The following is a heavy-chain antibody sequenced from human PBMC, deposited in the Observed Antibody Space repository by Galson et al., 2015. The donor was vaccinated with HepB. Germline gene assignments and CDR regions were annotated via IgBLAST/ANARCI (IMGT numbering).Heavy chain of an antibody. Sequence: SVKVSCKASGGTFSSYAISWVRQAPGQGLEWMGGIIPIFGTANYAQKFQGRVTITADESTSTAYMELSSLRSEDTAVYYCARYYGSGSYSGGVDYWGQGTLVTVSS. D-gene: IGHD3-10*01. V-gene: IGHV1-69*13. CDR2: IIPIFGTA. CDR1: GGTFSSYA. CDR3: ARYYGSGSYSGGVDY. J-gene: IGHJ4*02.